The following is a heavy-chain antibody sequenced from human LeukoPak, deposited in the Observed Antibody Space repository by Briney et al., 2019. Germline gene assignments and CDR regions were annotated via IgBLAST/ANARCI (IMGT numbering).Heavy chain of an antibody. J-gene: IGHJ4*02. CDR1: GFTFSSYA. CDR3: ARDLVAVAGSDGIDY. Sequence: QPGRSLRLSCAASGFTFSSYAMHWVRQAPGKGLEWVAVISYDGSNKYYADSVKGRFTISRDNSKKTLYLQMNSLRAEDTAVYYCARDLVAVAGSDGIDYWGQGTLVTVSS. V-gene: IGHV3-30-3*01. CDR2: ISYDGSNK. D-gene: IGHD6-19*01.